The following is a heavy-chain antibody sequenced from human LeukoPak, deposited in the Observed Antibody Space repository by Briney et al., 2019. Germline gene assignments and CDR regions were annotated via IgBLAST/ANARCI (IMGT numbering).Heavy chain of an antibody. D-gene: IGHD5-24*01. Sequence: PGGSLRLSCAASGFTFDDYAMHWVRQAPGKGLERVANIKSDGSETYYVDSVKGRFTISRDNAKNSVFLQMNSLRAEDTAVYYCARDWGGQQFDYWGQGTLVTVST. J-gene: IGHJ4*02. CDR2: IKSDGSET. CDR1: GFTFDDYA. V-gene: IGHV3-7*01. CDR3: ARDWGGQQFDY.